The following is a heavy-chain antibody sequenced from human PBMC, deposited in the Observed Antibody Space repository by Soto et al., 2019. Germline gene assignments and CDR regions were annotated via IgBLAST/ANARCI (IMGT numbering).Heavy chain of an antibody. V-gene: IGHV3-23*01. CDR3: AKAPVAIVVAPKFGL. J-gene: IGHJ5*02. CDR1: GFTFSTYS. Sequence: EVQLLESGGGLVQPGGSLRLSCAASGFTFSTYSMTWVRQAPGKGLEWVSGISGSGATTYYADSVKGRFTISRDNSRNTLYLQMNSLRVEDTAVYYCAKAPVAIVVAPKFGLWGQGTLVTVSS. D-gene: IGHD2-2*01. CDR2: ISGSGATT.